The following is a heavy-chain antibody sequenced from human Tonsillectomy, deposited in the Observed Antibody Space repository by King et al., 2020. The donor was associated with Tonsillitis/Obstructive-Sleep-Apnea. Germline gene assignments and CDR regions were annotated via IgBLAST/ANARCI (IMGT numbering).Heavy chain of an antibody. V-gene: IGHV4-34*01. Sequence: VQLQQWGAGLLKPSETLSLTCAVYGGSFSGYYWSWIRQPPGKGLEWIGEINHSGSTNYNPSLKSRVPISVDTSKNQFSLKLSSVTAADTAVYYCARGGNSGSSPSSFDYWGQGTLVTVSS. J-gene: IGHJ4*02. D-gene: IGHD1-26*01. CDR3: ARGGNSGSSPSSFDY. CDR1: GGSFSGYY. CDR2: INHSGST.